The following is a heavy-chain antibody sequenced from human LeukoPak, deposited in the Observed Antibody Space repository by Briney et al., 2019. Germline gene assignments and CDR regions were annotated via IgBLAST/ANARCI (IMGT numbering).Heavy chain of an antibody. Sequence: PGGSLRLSCVASGSSVSSNYMAWVRQAPGKGLEWVSVLYIGGNTYYGDFVKGRFTISRDNSRNTLYLQMNSPRVDDTAVYYCARELAVGAITEYFQDWGQGTLVTVSS. CDR2: LYIGGNT. V-gene: IGHV3-53*01. D-gene: IGHD1-26*01. J-gene: IGHJ1*01. CDR1: GSSVSSNY. CDR3: ARELAVGAITEYFQD.